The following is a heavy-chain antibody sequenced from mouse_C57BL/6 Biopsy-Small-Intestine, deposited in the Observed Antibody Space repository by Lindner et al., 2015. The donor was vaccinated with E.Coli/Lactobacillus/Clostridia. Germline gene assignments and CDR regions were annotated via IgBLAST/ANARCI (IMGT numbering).Heavy chain of an antibody. CDR3: TRVYYGDSFDY. CDR1: GYTFTNYV. J-gene: IGHJ2*01. D-gene: IGHD2-13*01. V-gene: IGHV1-14*01. Sequence: VQLQESGPELVKPGASVKMSCKASGYTFTNYVIHWVKQKPGQGLEWIGYINPYNDGTKYNEKFKGKATLTSDKSSSTAYMDLSSLTSEDSAVYYCTRVYYGDSFDYWGQGTTLTVSS. CDR2: INPYNDGT.